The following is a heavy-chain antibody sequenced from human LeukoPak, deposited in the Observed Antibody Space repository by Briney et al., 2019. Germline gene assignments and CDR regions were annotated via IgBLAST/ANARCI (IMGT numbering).Heavy chain of an antibody. CDR3: ARDQSSSWYVAWFDP. V-gene: IGHV3-74*01. Sequence: GGSLRLSCAASGFTFSSYWMHWVRQAPGKGLVWVSRINNDGSHTTYADSVKGRFTISRDNAKNTLYLQMNSLRVEDTAVYYCARDQSSSWYVAWFDPWGQGTLVTVSS. CDR2: INNDGSHT. J-gene: IGHJ5*02. D-gene: IGHD6-13*01. CDR1: GFTFSSYW.